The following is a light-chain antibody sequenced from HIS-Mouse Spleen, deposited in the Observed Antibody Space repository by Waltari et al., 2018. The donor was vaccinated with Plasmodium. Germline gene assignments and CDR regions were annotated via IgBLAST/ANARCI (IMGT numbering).Light chain of an antibody. CDR3: CSYAGSYTLV. V-gene: IGLV2-11*01. Sequence: QSALTQPRSVSGSPGQSVTISCTGTSSDVVGDTYVSWYQQHPGKAPKLMIYDVSKRPSGVPDRFSGSKSGNTASLTISGLQAEDEADYYCCSYAGSYTLVFGGGTKLTVL. CDR1: SSDVVGDTY. J-gene: IGLJ2*01. CDR2: DVS.